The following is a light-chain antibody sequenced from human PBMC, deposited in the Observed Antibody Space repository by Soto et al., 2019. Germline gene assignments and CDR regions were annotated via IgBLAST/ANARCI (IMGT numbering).Light chain of an antibody. V-gene: IGLV2-14*01. J-gene: IGLJ1*01. Sequence: HSVLTQPASVSGSPGQSITISCTGTSSDVGGYNYVCWYQHHPGKAPKLIISEVSNRPSGVSDRFSGSKSGNTASLTISGLQPEDEADYYCTSFTSSTTYVFGTGTKVTVL. CDR1: SSDVGGYNY. CDR3: TSFTSSTTYV. CDR2: EVS.